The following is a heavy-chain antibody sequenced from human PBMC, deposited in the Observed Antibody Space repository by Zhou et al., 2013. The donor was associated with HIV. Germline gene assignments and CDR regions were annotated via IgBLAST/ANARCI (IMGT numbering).Heavy chain of an antibody. D-gene: IGHD2-8*02. CDR3: SSTGLMDY. CDR2: INPGGGNT. Sequence: QVQLVQSGAEVKKPGASVTISCKASGYNFTNYYMHWVRQAPGQGPEWMGIINPGGGNTNYAQRFRDRVIMTRDTSTTTVYMELXSLRSDDTAVYYCSSTGLMDYWGQG. V-gene: IGHV1-46*01. J-gene: IGHJ4*02. CDR1: GYNFTNYY.